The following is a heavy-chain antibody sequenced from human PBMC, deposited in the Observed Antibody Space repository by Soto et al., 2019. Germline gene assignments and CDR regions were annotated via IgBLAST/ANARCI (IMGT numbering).Heavy chain of an antibody. CDR3: ASSYSNYALIDYYYYGMDV. V-gene: IGHV1-3*01. Sequence: GASVKVFCKASGYTLSDANINWVRQAPGQRLEWMGWINAGNGNTKYSQKFQGRVTITRDTSASTAYMELSSLRSEDTAVYYCASSYSNYALIDYYYYGMDVWGQGTTVTLSS. D-gene: IGHD4-4*01. CDR1: GYTLSDAN. J-gene: IGHJ6*01. CDR2: INAGNGNT.